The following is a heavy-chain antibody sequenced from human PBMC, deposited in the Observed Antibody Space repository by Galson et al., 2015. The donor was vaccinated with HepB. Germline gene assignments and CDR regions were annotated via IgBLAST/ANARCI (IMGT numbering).Heavy chain of an antibody. J-gene: IGHJ4*02. CDR2: IYSGGST. CDR3: ARGLANCSGGSCYPSPFDY. D-gene: IGHD2-15*01. V-gene: IGHV3-53*01. Sequence: SLRLSCAASGFTVSSNYMSWVRQAPGKGLEWVSVIYSGGSTYYADSVKGRFTIFRDNSKNTLYLQMNSLRAEDTAVYYCARGLANCSGGSCYPSPFDYWGQGTLVTVSS. CDR1: GFTVSSNY.